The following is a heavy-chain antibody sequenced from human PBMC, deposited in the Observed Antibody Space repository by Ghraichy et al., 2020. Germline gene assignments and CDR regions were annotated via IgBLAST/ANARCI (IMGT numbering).Heavy chain of an antibody. CDR1: GFTFGASP. D-gene: IGHD2-21*02. Sequence: GGSLRLSCAASGFTFGASPLHKVRQASGGGLEWVGRIRGKSHNAATAYSPSLRGRISISREDLKNTAYLQINGLKIEDTAVYFCTRLNCGGDCNDSDYWGQGTVVTVSP. J-gene: IGHJ4*02. CDR2: IRGKSHNAAT. V-gene: IGHV3-73*01. CDR3: TRLNCGGDCNDSDY.